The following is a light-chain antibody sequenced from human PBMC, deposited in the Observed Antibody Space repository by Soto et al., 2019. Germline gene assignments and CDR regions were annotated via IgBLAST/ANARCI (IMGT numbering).Light chain of an antibody. V-gene: IGKV1-39*01. Sequence: DIQMTQSPSSLSASIGDRVTITCRASQSIGRFLNWYQQKPGKAPKLLIYAASSLQSGVPSRFSGSGSGTDFTLIISSLQPEDFAIYYCQQSYGTSWTFGQGTKVDIK. CDR2: AAS. CDR3: QQSYGTSWT. CDR1: QSIGRF. J-gene: IGKJ1*01.